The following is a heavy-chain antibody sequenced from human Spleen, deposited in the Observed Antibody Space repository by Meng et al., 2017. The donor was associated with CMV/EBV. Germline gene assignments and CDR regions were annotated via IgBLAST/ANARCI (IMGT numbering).Heavy chain of an antibody. V-gene: IGHV3-21*03. J-gene: IGHJ4*02. CDR2: SSSNSGYI. D-gene: IGHD2/OR15-2a*01. CDR3: ARDWVDPNSSPRDY. CDR1: GFTCNICT. Sequence: SGFTCNICTMNCDSQAPGEALERVSSSSSNSGYIYYTESVKGRFTISRDNAKNSLYLQMNSLRAGDTAVYYCARDWVDPNSSPRDYWGQGTLVTVSS.